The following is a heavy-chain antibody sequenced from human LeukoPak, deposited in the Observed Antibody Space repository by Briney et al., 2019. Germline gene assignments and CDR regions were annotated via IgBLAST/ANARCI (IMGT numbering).Heavy chain of an antibody. J-gene: IGHJ4*02. D-gene: IGHD6-19*01. V-gene: IGHV1-24*01. Sequence: ASVKVSCKVSGYTLTELSMHWVRQAPGKGLEWMGGFDPEDGETIYAQKFQGRVTMTEDTSTDTAYMELSSLRSEDTAVYYRATGIAVAGTRPSDYWGQGTLVTVSS. CDR2: FDPEDGET. CDR3: ATGIAVAGTRPSDY. CDR1: GYTLTELS.